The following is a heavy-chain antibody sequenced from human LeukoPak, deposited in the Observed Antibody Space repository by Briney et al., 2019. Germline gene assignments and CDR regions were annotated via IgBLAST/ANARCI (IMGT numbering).Heavy chain of an antibody. CDR3: ARDSIAVAAPYYYYYMDV. J-gene: IGHJ6*03. CDR2: INPNSGGT. Sequence: ASVKVSCKASGYTFTGYYMHWVRQAPGQGLEWMGWINPNSGGTNYAQKFQGRVTMTRDTSISTAYMELSRLRSDDTAVYYCARDSIAVAAPYYYYYMDVWGKGTTVTVSS. V-gene: IGHV1-2*02. D-gene: IGHD6-19*01. CDR1: GYTFTGYY.